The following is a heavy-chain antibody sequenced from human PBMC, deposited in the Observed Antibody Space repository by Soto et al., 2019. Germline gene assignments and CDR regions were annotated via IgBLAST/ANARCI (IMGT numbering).Heavy chain of an antibody. CDR1: GFTFDDYA. CDR3: AKERAVGYCSSTSCYDWNYFDY. J-gene: IGHJ4*02. CDR2: ISWNSGSI. Sequence: GGSLRLSCAASGFTFDDYAMHWVRQAPGKGLEWVSGISWNSGSIGYADSVKGRFTISRDNAKNSLYLQMNSLRAEDTALYYCAKERAVGYCSSTSCYDWNYFDYWGQGTLVTVSS. V-gene: IGHV3-9*01. D-gene: IGHD2-2*01.